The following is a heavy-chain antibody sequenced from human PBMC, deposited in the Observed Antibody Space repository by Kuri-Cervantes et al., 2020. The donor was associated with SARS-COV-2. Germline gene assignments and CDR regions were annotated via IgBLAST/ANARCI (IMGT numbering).Heavy chain of an antibody. CDR2: ISSSSSYI. D-gene: IGHD3-3*01. J-gene: IGHJ4*02. V-gene: IGHV3-21*01. Sequence: GESLKISCAASGFTFSSYSMNWVRQAPGKGLEWVSSISSSSSYIYYADSVKGRFAVSRDNSKNTLSLQMNSLRAEDTAIYYCARTSFAFWSGYYTGYYYDYWGQGTLVTVSS. CDR1: GFTFSSYS. CDR3: ARTSFAFWSGYYTGYYYDY.